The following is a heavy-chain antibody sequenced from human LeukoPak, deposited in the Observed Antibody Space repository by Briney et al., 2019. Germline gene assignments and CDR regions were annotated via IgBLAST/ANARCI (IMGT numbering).Heavy chain of an antibody. CDR1: GFTFSSYS. D-gene: IGHD3-10*01. Sequence: TGGSLRLSCAASGFTFSSYSMNWVRQAPGKGLEWVSSISSSSSYIYYTDSVKGRFTISRDNAKKSLYLQMNSLRAEDTAVYYCARVGGITLALAPSPFPDYNYYYMDVWGKGTTVTVSS. CDR2: ISSSSSYI. J-gene: IGHJ6*03. V-gene: IGHV3-21*01. CDR3: ARVGGITLALAPSPFPDYNYYYMDV.